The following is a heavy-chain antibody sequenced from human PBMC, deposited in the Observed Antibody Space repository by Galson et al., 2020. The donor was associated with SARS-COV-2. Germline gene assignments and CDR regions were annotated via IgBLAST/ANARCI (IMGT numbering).Heavy chain of an antibody. Sequence: SQTLSLTCAISGDSVSSNSAAWNWIRQSPSRGLEWLGRTYYRSQWSTDYAVSVKSRITINPDTSKNQFSLQLNSVTPEDTAVYYCASTQYCSSTSCPMGMDVWGQGTTVTVSS. V-gene: IGHV6-1*01. D-gene: IGHD2-2*01. J-gene: IGHJ6*02. CDR3: ASTQYCSSTSCPMGMDV. CDR2: TYYRSQWST. CDR1: GDSVSSNSAA.